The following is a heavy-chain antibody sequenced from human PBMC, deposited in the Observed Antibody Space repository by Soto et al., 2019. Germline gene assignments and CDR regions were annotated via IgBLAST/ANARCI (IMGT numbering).Heavy chain of an antibody. CDR1: GGSISSGNFY. D-gene: IGHD1-26*01. V-gene: IGHV4-30-4*01. J-gene: IGHJ4*02. Sequence: VQLQESGPGLVRPSETLSLTCTVSGGSISSGNFYWSWIRQPPGKGLEWIGYIYFSGITSYSPSLMSRLTISLNTSNNQFSLKLTSVTAADTAVYYCAHDSHGGNTYFDLWGQGALVTVSS. CDR2: IYFSGIT. CDR3: AHDSHGGNTYFDL.